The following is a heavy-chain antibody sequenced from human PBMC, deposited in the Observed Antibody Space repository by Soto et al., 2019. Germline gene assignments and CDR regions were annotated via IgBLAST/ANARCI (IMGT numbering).Heavy chain of an antibody. CDR2: IYFTGNT. CDR3: AGQTFTIAAASYGRSNWFDP. V-gene: IGHV4-39*01. CDR1: GGSITGSSHF. Sequence: PSETLSLTCSASGGSITGSSHFWGWVRQPPGKGLEWIGTIYFTGNTYYTPSLKSRLTMSIDTSNNEFSLRLNSVTAADTAVYYCAGQTFTIAAASYGRSNWFDPWGPGTLVTVSS. J-gene: IGHJ5*02. D-gene: IGHD6-25*01.